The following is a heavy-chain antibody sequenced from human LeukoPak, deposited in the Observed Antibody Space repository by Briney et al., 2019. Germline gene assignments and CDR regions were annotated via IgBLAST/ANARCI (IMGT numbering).Heavy chain of an antibody. Sequence: SETLSLTCTVSGGSISSYYWSWIRQPPGKGLEWIGYIYYSGSTNYNPSLKSRVTISVDTSKNQFSLKLSSVTAADTAVYYCARGLPAAAGPTGFDPWGQETLVTVSS. D-gene: IGHD6-13*01. J-gene: IGHJ5*02. V-gene: IGHV4-59*01. CDR3: ARGLPAAAGPTGFDP. CDR1: GGSISSYY. CDR2: IYYSGST.